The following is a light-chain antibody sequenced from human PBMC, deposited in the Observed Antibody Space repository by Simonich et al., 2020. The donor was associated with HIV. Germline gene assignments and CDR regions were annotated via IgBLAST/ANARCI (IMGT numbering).Light chain of an antibody. Sequence: QSALTQPPSASGSPGQSVTISCTGSSSDVGGSNYVSWYQQHPGKAPNLMIYDVSKRPSGVSNRFSGSKSGNTASLTISGLQAEDEADYYCSSYTSSSTVVFGGGTKLTVL. CDR3: SSYTSSSTVV. V-gene: IGLV2-14*01. J-gene: IGLJ2*01. CDR1: SSDVGGSNY. CDR2: DVS.